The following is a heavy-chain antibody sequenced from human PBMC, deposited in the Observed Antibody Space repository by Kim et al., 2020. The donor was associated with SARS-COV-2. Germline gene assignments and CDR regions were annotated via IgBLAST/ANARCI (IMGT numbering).Heavy chain of an antibody. CDR3: AKDGGMKLEHRNYFDY. D-gene: IGHD1-1*01. J-gene: IGHJ4*02. V-gene: IGHV3-9*01. Sequence: SVKCRFTISRDNAKNSLYLQMNSLRAEDTALYYCAKDGGMKLEHRNYFDYWGQGTLVTVSS.